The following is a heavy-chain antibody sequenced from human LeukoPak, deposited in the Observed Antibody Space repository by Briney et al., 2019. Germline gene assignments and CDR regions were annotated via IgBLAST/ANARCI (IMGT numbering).Heavy chain of an antibody. D-gene: IGHD6-13*01. J-gene: IGHJ4*02. V-gene: IGHV4-61*02. Sequence: NPSETLSLTCTVSGGSISSGSYYWSWIRQPAGKGLEWIGRIYSSGSTNYNPSLKSRVTISVDTSKNQFSLKLNSVTAADTAVYYCAREGPIAAAAPSPLFDYWGQGTLVTVSS. CDR2: IYSSGST. CDR1: GGSISSGSYY. CDR3: AREGPIAAAAPSPLFDY.